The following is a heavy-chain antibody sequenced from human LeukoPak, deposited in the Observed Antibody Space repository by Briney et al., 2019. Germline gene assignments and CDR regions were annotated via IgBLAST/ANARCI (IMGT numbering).Heavy chain of an antibody. Sequence: GGSLRLSCAASGFTVSSNYMSWVRQAPGKGLGWVSVIYSGGSTFYADSVKGRFTISRDNSKNTLYLQMNSLRAEDTAVYYCARGRQLVWAFDIWGQGTMVTVSS. V-gene: IGHV3-53*01. CDR1: GFTVSSNY. CDR2: IYSGGST. CDR3: ARGRQLVWAFDI. J-gene: IGHJ3*02. D-gene: IGHD6-13*01.